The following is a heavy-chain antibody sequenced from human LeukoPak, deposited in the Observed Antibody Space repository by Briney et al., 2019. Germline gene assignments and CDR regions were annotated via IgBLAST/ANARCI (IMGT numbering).Heavy chain of an antibody. Sequence: GGSLGLSCAASRFTFSSYWMSWVRQAPGKGLEWVANIKQDGSEKYYVDSVKGRFTISRDNAKNSLYLQMNSLRAEDTAVYYCARGPYDYWGQGTLVTVSS. J-gene: IGHJ4*02. CDR2: IKQDGSEK. CDR1: RFTFSSYW. CDR3: ARGPYDY. V-gene: IGHV3-7*01.